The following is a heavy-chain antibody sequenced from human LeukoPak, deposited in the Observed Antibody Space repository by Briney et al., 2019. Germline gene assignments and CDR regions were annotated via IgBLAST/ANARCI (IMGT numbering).Heavy chain of an antibody. J-gene: IGHJ6*03. CDR2: MYHSGSI. D-gene: IGHD6-19*01. CDR3: ARRVKDIAVAVTGYYYYMDV. CDR1: GYSISSDYY. Sequence: SETLSLTCTVSGYSISSDYYWGWIRQPPGKGLEWIGSMYHSGSIYYNPSLKSRVTISEDTSKNQFSLKLSSVTAADTAVYYCARRVKDIAVAVTGYYYYMDVWGKGTTVTVSS. V-gene: IGHV4-38-2*02.